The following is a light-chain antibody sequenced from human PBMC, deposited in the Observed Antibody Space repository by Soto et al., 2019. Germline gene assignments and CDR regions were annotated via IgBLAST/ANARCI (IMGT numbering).Light chain of an antibody. CDR2: GSS. CDR1: QNINSL. J-gene: IGKJ1*01. Sequence: DIQMTQSPSSVSASIGDRVTITCRASQNINSLLNWYQQTPGRAPKVLISGSSILQSGVPPRFSGSGSGTDFTLTIRSLEPEDFATYYCQQTYTPPWTFGQGTKVDLK. V-gene: IGKV1-39*01. CDR3: QQTYTPPWT.